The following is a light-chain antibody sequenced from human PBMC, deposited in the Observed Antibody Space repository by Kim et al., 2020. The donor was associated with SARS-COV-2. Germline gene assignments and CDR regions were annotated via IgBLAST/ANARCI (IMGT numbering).Light chain of an antibody. J-gene: IGKJ2*01. CDR2: EAF. CDR3: QQYGSSPYT. Sequence: EIVLTQSPGTLSLSPGERATLSCRASQSVRSSLLAWYQQKPGQAPRLLIYEAFKRVAGIPDRFSGSGSGTDFTLTISRPEPEDFAMYYCQQYGSSPYTCGQGTKLEI. CDR1: QSVRSSL. V-gene: IGKV3-20*01.